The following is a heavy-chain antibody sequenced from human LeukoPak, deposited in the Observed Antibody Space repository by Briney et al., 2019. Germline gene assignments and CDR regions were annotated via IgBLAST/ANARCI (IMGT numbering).Heavy chain of an antibody. CDR3: AAAGLRYDFWSGTTFWSRFDP. J-gene: IGHJ5*02. Sequence: EASVKVSCKASGGTFSSYAISWVRQAPGQGLEWMGGIIPIFGTANYAQKFQGRVTITADESTSTAYMELSSLRSEDTAVYYCAAAGLRYDFWSGTTFWSRFDPWGQGTLVTVSS. V-gene: IGHV1-69*13. D-gene: IGHD3-3*01. CDR1: GGTFSSYA. CDR2: IIPIFGTA.